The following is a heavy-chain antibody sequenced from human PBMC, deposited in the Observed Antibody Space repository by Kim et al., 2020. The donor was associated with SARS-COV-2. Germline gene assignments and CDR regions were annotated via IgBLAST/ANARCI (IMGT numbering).Heavy chain of an antibody. V-gene: IGHV3-7*01. D-gene: IGHD6-19*01. CDR1: RFSFSSYW. J-gene: IGHJ5*01. Sequence: GGSLRLSCAASRFSFSSYWMSWVRQAPGKGLEWVANIKQDGSEKYYVDPVKGRFTISRDNPKNSLYLQMNSLRAEDTAVYYCARRAVAGTVRFDSWGQGTLVTVSS. CDR3: ARRAVAGTVRFDS. CDR2: IKQDGSEK.